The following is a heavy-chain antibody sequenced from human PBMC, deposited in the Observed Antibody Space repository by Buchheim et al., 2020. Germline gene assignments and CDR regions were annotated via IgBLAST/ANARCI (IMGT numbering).Heavy chain of an antibody. D-gene: IGHD3-9*01. CDR1: GYTFTSYY. J-gene: IGHJ6*02. CDR2: INPSGGST. Sequence: QVQLVQSGAEVKKPGASVKVSCKASGYTFTSYYMHWVRQAPGQGLEWMGIINPSGGSTSYAQKFQGRVTMTRDTSTSTVYMELSSLRSEDTAVYYCAGDYAVEVMPLLRYFDWSPADYGMDVWGQGTT. CDR3: AGDYAVEVMPLLRYFDWSPADYGMDV. V-gene: IGHV1-46*01.